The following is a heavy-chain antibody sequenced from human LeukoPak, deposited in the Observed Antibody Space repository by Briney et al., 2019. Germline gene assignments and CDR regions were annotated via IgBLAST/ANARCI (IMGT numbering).Heavy chain of an antibody. CDR3: ARDNSLRDTAWWFDP. V-gene: IGHV1-46*01. CDR2: INPSGDNT. Sequence: ASVKVSCKASGYTFTGYYMHWVRQAPGQGLEWIGIINPSGDNTWYAQKFQGRVTMTRDMATSTDYLEVSSLRSEDTAVYYCARDNSLRDTAWWFDPWGQGTLVTVSS. D-gene: IGHD5-24*01. J-gene: IGHJ5*02. CDR1: GYTFTGYY.